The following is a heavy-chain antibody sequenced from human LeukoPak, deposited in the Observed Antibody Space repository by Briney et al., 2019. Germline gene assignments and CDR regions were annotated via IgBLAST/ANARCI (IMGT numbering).Heavy chain of an antibody. J-gene: IGHJ6*03. V-gene: IGHV4-39*01. Sequence: SETLSLTCTVSGDSISTSSYYWGWIRQPPGKGLEWIGTIYYSGSTYYNPSLTSRVTISVDTSKNQFSLKLSSVTAADTAVYYCARHKDYYYSYMDVWGKGTTVTISS. CDR1: GDSISTSSYY. CDR3: ARHKDYYYSYMDV. CDR2: IYYSGST.